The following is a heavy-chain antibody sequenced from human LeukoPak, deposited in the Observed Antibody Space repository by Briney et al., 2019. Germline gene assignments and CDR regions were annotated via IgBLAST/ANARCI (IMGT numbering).Heavy chain of an antibody. Sequence: GSLRLSCAVSGLTFSSSWMDWVRQAPGKGLEWIGEMYLSGTTHSNPSVKSRVTISIDKSKNQFFLNLSSVTAADTAVYYCAGLVGRYSSGLYYYYFDYWGQGTLVTVSS. V-gene: IGHV4-4*02. CDR3: AGLVGRYSSGLYYYYFDY. CDR2: MYLSGTT. J-gene: IGHJ4*02. D-gene: IGHD3-22*01. CDR1: GLTFSSSW.